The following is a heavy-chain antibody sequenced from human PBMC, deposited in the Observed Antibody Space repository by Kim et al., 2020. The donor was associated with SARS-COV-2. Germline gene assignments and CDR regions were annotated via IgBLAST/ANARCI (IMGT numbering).Heavy chain of an antibody. CDR2: IKSKTDGGTT. J-gene: IGHJ6*02. CDR3: TTEYCGGDCYSGRNYYYGMDV. Sequence: GGSLRLSCAASGFTFSNAWMSWVRQAPGKGLEWVGLIKSKTDGGTTDYAAPVKGRFTISRDDSKNTLYLQMNSLKTEDTAVYYCTTEYCGGDCYSGRNYYYGMDVWGQGTTVTVSS. V-gene: IGHV3-15*01. CDR1: GFTFSNAW. D-gene: IGHD2-21*02.